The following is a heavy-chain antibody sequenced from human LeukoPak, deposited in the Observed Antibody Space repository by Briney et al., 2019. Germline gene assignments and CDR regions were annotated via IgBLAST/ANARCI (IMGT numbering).Heavy chain of an antibody. J-gene: IGHJ4*02. D-gene: IGHD2-15*01. CDR1: GYTFTGYY. CDR3: ASPPQGYCSGGSCYSSNDY. CDR2: INPNSGGT. Sequence: ASVKVSCKASGYTFTGYYMHWVRQAPGQGLEWMGRINPNSGGTNYAQKFQGRVTMTRDTSISTAYMELSRLRSDDTAVYYCASPPQGYCSGGSCYSSNDYWGQGTLVTVSS. V-gene: IGHV1-2*06.